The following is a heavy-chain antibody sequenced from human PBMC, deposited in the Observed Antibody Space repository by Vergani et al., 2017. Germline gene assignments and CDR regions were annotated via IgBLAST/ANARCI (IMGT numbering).Heavy chain of an antibody. V-gene: IGHV1-8*01. D-gene: IGHD3-16*01. CDR3: ARGVYYVHYYYYYYMDV. CDR1: GYTFTSYD. J-gene: IGHJ6*03. Sequence: QVQLVQSGAEVKKPGASVKVSCKASGYTFTSYDINWVRQATGQGLEWMAWMNPNSGNTGYAQKFQGRVTMTRNTSISTAYREPSSLRSEDTAVYYWARGVYYVHYYYYYYMDVWGKGTTVTVSS. CDR2: MNPNSGNT.